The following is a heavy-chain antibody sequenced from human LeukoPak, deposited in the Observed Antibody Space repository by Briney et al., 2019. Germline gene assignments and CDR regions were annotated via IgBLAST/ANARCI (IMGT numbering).Heavy chain of an antibody. CDR1: GFTFSSYG. CDR2: ISGSGGST. Sequence: GGSLRLSCAASGFTFSSYGMSWVRQATGKGLEWGSAISGSGGSTYYADSVKGRFTISRDNSKNTLYLQMNSLRAEDAAVYYCALDGGVVVTTQTADLWGQGTLVTVSS. J-gene: IGHJ5*02. CDR3: ALDGGVVVTTQTADL. V-gene: IGHV3-23*01. D-gene: IGHD3-22*01.